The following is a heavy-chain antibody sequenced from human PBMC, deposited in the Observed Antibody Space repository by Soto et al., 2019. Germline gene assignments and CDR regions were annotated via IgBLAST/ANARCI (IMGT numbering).Heavy chain of an antibody. CDR1: GYIFTSYG. V-gene: IGHV1-18*01. J-gene: IGHJ4*02. Sequence: ASVKVSCKASGYIFTSYGINWVRQAPGQGLEWMGWISVYNGHTKYAHKFQDRVTMSTDTSASTAYMEVRSLRSDDTAVYYCARTYWSGWGRRLFDSWGQGALVTVSS. D-gene: IGHD3-3*01. CDR2: ISVYNGHT. CDR3: ARTYWSGWGRRLFDS.